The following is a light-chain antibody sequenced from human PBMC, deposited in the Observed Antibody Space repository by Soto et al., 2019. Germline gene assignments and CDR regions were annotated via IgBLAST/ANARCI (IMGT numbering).Light chain of an antibody. CDR2: GAS. Sequence: IVLTQSPGTLSLSPGERASVSCRASQSVSSDYLAWYQQKPGQAPRLLIYGASSRATGIPDRFSGSGSGTDFALTINRLEPDDFAVYYWQEYGKSPLTFGQGTKV. CDR1: QSVSSDY. CDR3: QEYGKSPLT. V-gene: IGKV3-20*01. J-gene: IGKJ1*01.